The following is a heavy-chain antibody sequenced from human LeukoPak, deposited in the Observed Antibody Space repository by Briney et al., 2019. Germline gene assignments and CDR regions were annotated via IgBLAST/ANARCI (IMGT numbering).Heavy chain of an antibody. CDR1: GFTFSSYG. CDR2: IRYDGSSK. D-gene: IGHD6-19*01. Sequence: GGSLRLSCAASGFTFSSYGMHWVRQAPGKGLEWVTFIRYDGSSKYYADSVKGRFTISRDNSKNTLYLQMNSLRADDTAVYYCATDPRIAVADHDYWGQGTLVTVSS. J-gene: IGHJ4*02. V-gene: IGHV3-30*02. CDR3: ATDPRIAVADHDY.